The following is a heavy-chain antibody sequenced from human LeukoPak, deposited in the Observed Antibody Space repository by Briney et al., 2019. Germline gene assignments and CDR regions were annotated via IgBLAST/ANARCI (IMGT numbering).Heavy chain of an antibody. J-gene: IGHJ4*02. CDR1: GLTFSSHA. CDR2: ISHDGSDK. V-gene: IGHV3-30-3*01. CDR3: ARDGYSSSRLDY. D-gene: IGHD6-13*01. Sequence: PGGSLRLSCAASGLTFSSHAMHWVRQAPGKGLEWVAVISHDGSDKHYTDSVKGRFTISRDNSRNTLYLQMNSLRAEDTAVYYCARDGYSSSRLDYWGQGTLVTVSS.